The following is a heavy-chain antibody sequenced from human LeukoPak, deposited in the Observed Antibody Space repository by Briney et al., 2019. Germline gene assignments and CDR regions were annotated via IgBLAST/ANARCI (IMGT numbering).Heavy chain of an antibody. J-gene: IGHJ5*02. CDR3: ARELGSGWYSNWFDP. D-gene: IGHD6-19*01. CDR2: IYYSGTT. Sequence: PSXTLSLTCTVSGGSISSYYWSWIRQPPGKGLEWIGYIYYSGTTNYHPSLKSRVTISVDTSKNQFSLKLSSVTAADTAVYYCARELGSGWYSNWFDPWGQGTLVTVSS. CDR1: GGSISSYY. V-gene: IGHV4-59*01.